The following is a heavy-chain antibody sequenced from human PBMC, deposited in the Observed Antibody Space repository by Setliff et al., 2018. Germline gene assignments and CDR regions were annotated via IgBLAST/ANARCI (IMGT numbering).Heavy chain of an antibody. Sequence: PSETLSLTCAVYGGPLSDYYWTWIRQSPGKGLEWIGSIYYSGSTNYNPSLKSRVTISVDTSKNQFSLKLSSVTAADTAVYYCARGRLHYYDSSGYSYWGQGTLVTVSS. CDR2: IYYSGST. CDR3: ARGRLHYYDSSGYSY. J-gene: IGHJ4*02. CDR1: GGPLSDYY. D-gene: IGHD3-22*01. V-gene: IGHV4-59*01.